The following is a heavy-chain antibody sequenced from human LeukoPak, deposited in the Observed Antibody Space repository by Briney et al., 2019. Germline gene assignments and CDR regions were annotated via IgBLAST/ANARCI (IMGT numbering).Heavy chain of an antibody. J-gene: IGHJ4*02. CDR3: ARDGEEKLWELPYFDY. V-gene: IGHV1-18*01. CDR1: GYTFTSYG. CDR2: ISAYNGNT. D-gene: IGHD1-26*01. Sequence: ASVKVSCKASGYTFTSYGISWVRQAPGQGLEWMGWISAYNGNTNYAQKLQGRVTMTTDTSTSTAYMELRSLRSDDTAVYYCARDGEEKLWELPYFDYRGQGTLVTVSS.